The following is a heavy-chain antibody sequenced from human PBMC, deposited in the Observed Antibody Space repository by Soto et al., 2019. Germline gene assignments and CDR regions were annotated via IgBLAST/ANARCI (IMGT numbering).Heavy chain of an antibody. J-gene: IGHJ3*02. CDR3: ATGATYCGGDCYSRAFDI. D-gene: IGHD2-21*01. Sequence: ASVKVSCKASGYTFTSYGISWVRQAPGQGLEWMGWISAYNGNTNYAQKLQGRVTMTTDTSTSTAYMELRSLRSDDTAVYYCATGATYCGGDCYSRAFDIWGQGTMVTVSS. CDR2: ISAYNGNT. CDR1: GYTFTSYG. V-gene: IGHV1-18*01.